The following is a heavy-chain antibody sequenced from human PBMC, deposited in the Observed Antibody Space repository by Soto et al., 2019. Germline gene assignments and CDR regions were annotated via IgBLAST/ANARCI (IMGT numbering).Heavy chain of an antibody. V-gene: IGHV3-30*18. CDR3: AKGLRD. CDR2: ISYDGSNK. CDR1: GFTFSSYG. J-gene: IGHJ4*02. Sequence: QVQLVESGGGVVQPGRSLRLSCAASGFTFSSYGMHWVRQAPGKGLEWVAVISYDGSNKYYADSVKGRFTISRDNSKNTLDLQMNSLRAEDTAVYYCAKGLRDWGQGTLVTVSS. D-gene: IGHD6-19*01.